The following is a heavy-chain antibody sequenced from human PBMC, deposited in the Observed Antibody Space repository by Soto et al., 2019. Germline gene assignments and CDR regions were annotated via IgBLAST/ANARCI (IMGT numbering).Heavy chain of an antibody. CDR2: ISSSGSTI. CDR1: GFTFVSYE. D-gene: IGHD5-18*01. J-gene: IGHJ6*02. Sequence: GGSLKLSFAALGFTFVSYEMNWVRKAPGKGLEWVSYISSSGSTIYYADSVKGRFTISRDNAKNSLYLQMNSLRAEDTAVYYCARAILQLRRYYGMDVWGQGTTVTVSS. V-gene: IGHV3-48*03. CDR3: ARAILQLRRYYGMDV.